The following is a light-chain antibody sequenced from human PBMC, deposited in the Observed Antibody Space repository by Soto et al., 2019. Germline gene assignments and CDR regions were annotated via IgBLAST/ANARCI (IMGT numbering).Light chain of an antibody. Sequence: QSVLTQPASVSGSPGQSITSSCTGTSSDVGAYNYVSWYQQHPGKAPKLIIYEVSYRPSGVSNRFSGSKSGNPASLTISGLQTEDEADYYCSSYESDSTYVFGTGTKVTVL. V-gene: IGLV2-14*01. CDR2: EVS. CDR1: SSDVGAYNY. CDR3: SSYESDSTYV. J-gene: IGLJ1*01.